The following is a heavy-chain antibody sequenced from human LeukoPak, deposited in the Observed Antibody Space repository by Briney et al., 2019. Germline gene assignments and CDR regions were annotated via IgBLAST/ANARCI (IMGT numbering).Heavy chain of an antibody. V-gene: IGHV3-23*01. D-gene: IGHD2-2*01. CDR3: AKEHIVVVPAAIPHFDY. CDR2: ISGSGGST. J-gene: IGHJ4*02. CDR1: GFTFSSYA. Sequence: PGGSLRLSCAASGFTFSSYAMSWVRQAPGKGLEWVSAISGSGGSTYYADSVKSRFTISRDNSKNTLYLQMNSLRAEDTAVYYCAKEHIVVVPAAIPHFDYWGQGTLVTVSS.